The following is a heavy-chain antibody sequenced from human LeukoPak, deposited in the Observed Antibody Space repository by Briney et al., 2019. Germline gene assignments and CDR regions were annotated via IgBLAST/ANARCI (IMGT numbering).Heavy chain of an antibody. D-gene: IGHD4-11*01. CDR2: IYTSGST. V-gene: IGHV4-61*02. CDR3: ARGLITVDGMDV. CDR1: GGSISGGSYY. J-gene: IGHJ6*02. Sequence: SQTLSLTCTVSGGSISGGSYYWSWLRQPAGKGLEWIGRIYTSGSTNYNPSLKSRVTISVDTSKNQFSLKLSSVTAADTAVYYCARGLITVDGMDVWGQGTTVTVSS.